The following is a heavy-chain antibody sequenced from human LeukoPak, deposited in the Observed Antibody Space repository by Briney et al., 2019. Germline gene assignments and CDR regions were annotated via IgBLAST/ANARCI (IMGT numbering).Heavy chain of an antibody. Sequence: SETLSLTCTVSGGSISTYYWNWIRQPPGRGLDGIGYIYHSGSTNYNPSLQSRVTISVDTSKNQFSLNLNSVTAADTAVYYCARGGAARLHFQNWGQGTLVTVSS. J-gene: IGHJ1*01. D-gene: IGHD6-6*01. V-gene: IGHV4-59*01. CDR3: ARGGAARLHFQN. CDR2: IYHSGST. CDR1: GGSISTYY.